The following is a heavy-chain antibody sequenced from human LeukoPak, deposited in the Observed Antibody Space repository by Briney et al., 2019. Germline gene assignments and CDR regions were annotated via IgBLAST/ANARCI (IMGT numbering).Heavy chain of an antibody. V-gene: IGHV3-74*01. Sequence: GGSLRLSCAASGFSFSSYWMHWVRQAPGKGLVWVSRISSDGSTINYADSVKGRFTISRDNAKSTLYLQMNSLRVEDTAVYYCARPAVAGLRAGGYDYWGQGTLVTVSS. CDR3: ARPAVAGLRAGGYDY. CDR2: ISSDGSTI. CDR1: GFSFSSYW. D-gene: IGHD6-19*01. J-gene: IGHJ4*02.